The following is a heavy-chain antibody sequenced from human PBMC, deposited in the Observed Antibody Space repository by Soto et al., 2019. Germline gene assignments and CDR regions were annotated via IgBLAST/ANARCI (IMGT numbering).Heavy chain of an antibody. CDR1: GYSFTSYG. V-gene: IGHV1-18*01. J-gene: IGHJ5*02. CDR2: ISAYNGNT. Sequence: ASVKVSCKASGYSFTSYGISWVRQAPGQGLEWMGWISAYNGNTNYAQKLQGRVTMTTDASTSTAYMELRSLRSDDTAVYYCARENSGYDNWFDPWGQGTLVTVSS. D-gene: IGHD5-12*01. CDR3: ARENSGYDNWFDP.